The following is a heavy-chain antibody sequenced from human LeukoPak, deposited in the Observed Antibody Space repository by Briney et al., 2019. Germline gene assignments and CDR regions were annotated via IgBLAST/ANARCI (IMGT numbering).Heavy chain of an antibody. CDR1: GGTFSSYA. V-gene: IGHV1-69*13. CDR3: ARDLGYCSGGSCYSWFDP. CDR2: IIPIFGTA. Sequence: GASVEVSCKASGGTFSSYAISWVRQAPGQGLEWMGGIIPIFGTANYAQKFQGRVTITADESTSTAYMELSSLRSEDTAVYYCARDLGYCSGGSCYSWFDPWGQGTLVTVSS. J-gene: IGHJ5*02. D-gene: IGHD2-15*01.